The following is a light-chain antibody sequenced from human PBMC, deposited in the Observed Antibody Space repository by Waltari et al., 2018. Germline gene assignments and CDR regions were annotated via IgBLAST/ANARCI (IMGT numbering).Light chain of an antibody. CDR1: QSISSN. V-gene: IGKV3-15*01. Sequence: EIVMTQSPATLSVSQGERATLSCRASQSISSNLAWYQQKPGQAPRLLIYGASTRATGIPARFSGSGSGTDVTRTISSLQSEDFAVYYCQQYNNWPPVTFGGGTKVEIK. CDR3: QQYNNWPPVT. J-gene: IGKJ4*01. CDR2: GAS.